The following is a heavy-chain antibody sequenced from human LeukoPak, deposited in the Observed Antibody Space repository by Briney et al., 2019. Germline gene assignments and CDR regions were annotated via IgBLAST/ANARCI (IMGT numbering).Heavy chain of an antibody. CDR3: ARGTPRRYYYDSSGSRGAFDI. Sequence: SETLSLTCAVYGGSFSGYYWSWIRQSPGKGLEWIGEINHSGSTNYNPSLKSRVTISVDTSKNQFSLKLSSVTAADTAVYYCARGTPRRYYYDSSGSRGAFDIWGQGTMVTVSS. D-gene: IGHD3-22*01. CDR1: GGSFSGYY. CDR2: INHSGST. J-gene: IGHJ3*02. V-gene: IGHV4-34*01.